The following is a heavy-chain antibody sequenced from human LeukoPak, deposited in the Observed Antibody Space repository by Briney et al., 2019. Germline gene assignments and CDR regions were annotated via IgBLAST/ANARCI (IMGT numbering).Heavy chain of an antibody. Sequence: VASVKGSCKASGYTFTSYAMNWVRQAPGQGREWMGWINTNTGNPTYAQAFTGRFVFSLDTSVSTAYLQISSLKAEDTAVYYCARGSGELFSAHFDYWAQGPLVRVSS. V-gene: IGHV7-4-1*02. CDR1: GYTFTSYA. J-gene: IGHJ4*02. D-gene: IGHD3-10*01. CDR2: INTNTGNP. CDR3: ARGSGELFSAHFDY.